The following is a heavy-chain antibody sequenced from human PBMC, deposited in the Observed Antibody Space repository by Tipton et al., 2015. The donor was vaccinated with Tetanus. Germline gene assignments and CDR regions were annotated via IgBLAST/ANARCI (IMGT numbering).Heavy chain of an antibody. Sequence: TLSLTCSVSGGSISSGGYYWSWIRQHPGKGLEWLGDIYYTGNTYYNPSLKSRLTISLDTSKNQFSLRLSSLSAADTAVYFCARRGGGSTFDHWGQGTLVTVSS. CDR3: ARRGGGSTFDH. CDR1: GGSISSGGYY. CDR2: IYYTGNT. J-gene: IGHJ4*02. D-gene: IGHD1-26*01. V-gene: IGHV4-31*03.